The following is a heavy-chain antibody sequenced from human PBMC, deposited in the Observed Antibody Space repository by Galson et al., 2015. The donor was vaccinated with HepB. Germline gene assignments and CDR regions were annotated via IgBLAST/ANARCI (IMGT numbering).Heavy chain of an antibody. D-gene: IGHD2-2*01. CDR3: AKDGEVYCSSTSCYPRYPNTMNYYFDY. J-gene: IGHJ4*02. V-gene: IGHV3-23*01. Sequence: SLRLSCAASGFTFSSYAMSWVRQAPGKGLEWVSAISGSGGSTYYADSVKGRFTISRDNSKNTLYLQMNSLRAEDTAVYYCAKDGEVYCSSTSCYPRYPNTMNYYFDYWGQGTLVTVSS. CDR2: ISGSGGST. CDR1: GFTFSSYA.